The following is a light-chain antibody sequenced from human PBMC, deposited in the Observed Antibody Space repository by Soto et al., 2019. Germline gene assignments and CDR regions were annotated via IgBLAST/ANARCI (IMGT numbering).Light chain of an antibody. CDR2: EGS. CDR1: SSDVGSYNL. J-gene: IGLJ2*01. V-gene: IGLV2-23*01. CDR3: CSYAGSSTVV. Sequence: QSALTQPASVSGSPGQSITISCTGTSSDVGSYNLVSWYQQHPGRAPKLMIYEGSKRPSGVSNRFSGSKSGNTASLTISGLRAEDDADYYCCSYAGSSTVVFGGGTKLTVL.